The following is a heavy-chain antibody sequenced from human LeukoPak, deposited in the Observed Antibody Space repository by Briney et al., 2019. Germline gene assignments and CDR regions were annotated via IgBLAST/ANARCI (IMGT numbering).Heavy chain of an antibody. J-gene: IGHJ4*02. CDR1: GFTVSSSY. D-gene: IGHD4-17*01. Sequence: GGSLGLSCAASGFTVSSSYMSWVRQAPGKGLEWASVIYSGGSTYYADSVKGRFTISRDNSKNTLYLQMNSLRAEDTAVYYCARAEDGDYPDYWGQGTLVTVSS. V-gene: IGHV3-66*01. CDR3: ARAEDGDYPDY. CDR2: IYSGGST.